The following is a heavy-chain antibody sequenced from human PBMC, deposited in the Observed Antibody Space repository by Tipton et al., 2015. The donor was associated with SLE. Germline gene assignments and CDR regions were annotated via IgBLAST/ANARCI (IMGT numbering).Heavy chain of an antibody. CDR3: AREGERGGYCSVCSCGFVY. V-gene: IGHV4-34*01. CDR1: GGSFSGYY. Sequence: TLSLTCAVYGGSFSGYYWSWIRQPPGKGLEWIGEINHSGSTNYNPSLKSRVTISVDTSKNQFSLKLSSVTAADTAVYYCAREGERGGYCSVCSCGFVYRGHGALVIASS. D-gene: IGHD2-15*01. J-gene: IGHJ4*01. CDR2: INHSGST.